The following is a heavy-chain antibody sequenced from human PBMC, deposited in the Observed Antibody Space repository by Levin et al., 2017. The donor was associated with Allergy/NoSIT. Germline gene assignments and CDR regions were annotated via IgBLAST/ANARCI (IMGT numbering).Heavy chain of an antibody. CDR1: GGSISSGSYY. Sequence: ASETLSLICTVSGGSISSGSYYWGWIRQPPGKGLEWIGNIYYTGTTYYNPSLKSRVTLSVDTSKNQFSLRLNSVTAADTAVYYCERLEHYGSGAFRYFDLWGRGTLVTASS. D-gene: IGHD3-10*01. J-gene: IGHJ2*01. V-gene: IGHV4-39*01. CDR2: IYYTGTT. CDR3: ERLEHYGSGAFRYFDL.